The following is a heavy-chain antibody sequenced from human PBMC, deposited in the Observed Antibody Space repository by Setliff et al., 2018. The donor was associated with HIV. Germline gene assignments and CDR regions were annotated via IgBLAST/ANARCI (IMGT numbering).Heavy chain of an antibody. Sequence: GESLTISCAASGFTFSSSWMTWVRQAPGRGLEYVAGMNRDGSEKGCADSVKGRSSISRDNAKNSLYLQMSSLRTEDTAVYFCARDPAFGAFDIWGQGTMVTVSS. CDR3: ARDPAFGAFDI. CDR2: MNRDGSEK. J-gene: IGHJ3*02. D-gene: IGHD3-10*01. V-gene: IGHV3-7*04. CDR1: GFTFSSSW.